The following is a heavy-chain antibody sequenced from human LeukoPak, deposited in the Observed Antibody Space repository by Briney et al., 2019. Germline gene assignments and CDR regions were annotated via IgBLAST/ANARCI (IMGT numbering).Heavy chain of an antibody. CDR1: GYTFTGCY. D-gene: IGHD1-1*01. V-gene: IGHV1-2*02. CDR2: ISPNTGAT. CDR3: ARGLYNTYPEDY. J-gene: IGHJ4*02. Sequence: ASVKVSCKTSGYTFTGCYLHWVRQAPGQGLEWMGWISPNTGATKYAQKFQGRVAMTRDTSISIAYMELSRLRSDDTAVYHCARGLYNTYPEDYWGQGTLVTVSS.